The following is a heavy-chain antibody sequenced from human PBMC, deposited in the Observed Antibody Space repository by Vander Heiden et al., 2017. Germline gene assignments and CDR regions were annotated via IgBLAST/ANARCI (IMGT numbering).Heavy chain of an antibody. Sequence: QVQLQESGPALVKPSQTLSLTCTVSGGSIRSGGSYWSWIRQHPGKGLEWIGYIYYSGSTYYNPSLKSRVTISVDTSKNQFSLKLSSVTAADTAVYYCAREVRDYGSGSYFRANWGQGTLVTVSS. CDR2: IYYSGST. CDR3: AREVRDYGSGSYFRAN. J-gene: IGHJ4*02. D-gene: IGHD3-10*01. V-gene: IGHV4-31*03. CDR1: GGSIRSGGSY.